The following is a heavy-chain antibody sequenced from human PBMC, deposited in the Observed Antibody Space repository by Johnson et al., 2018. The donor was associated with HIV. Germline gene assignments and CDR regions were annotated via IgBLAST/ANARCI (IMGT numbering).Heavy chain of an antibody. V-gene: IGHV3-30-3*01. CDR2: ISYDGSNK. Sequence: VQLVESGGGVVQPGRSLRLSCAASGFTFSSYAMHWVRQAPGKGLEWVAVISYDGSNKYYADSVKGRFTISRDNSKNTLYLQMNSLRAEDTAVYYCAGGIITGTTGTFDIWGQGTMVTVSS. CDR1: GFTFSSYA. J-gene: IGHJ3*02. D-gene: IGHD1-7*01. CDR3: AGGIITGTTGTFDI.